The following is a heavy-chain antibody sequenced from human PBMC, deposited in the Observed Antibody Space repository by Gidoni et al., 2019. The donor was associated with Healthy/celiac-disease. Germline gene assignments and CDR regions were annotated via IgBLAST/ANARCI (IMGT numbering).Heavy chain of an antibody. J-gene: IGHJ5*02. Sequence: QVQLVQSGAEVKKPGSSLKVSCKASGGTFSSYAISWVRQAPGQGLEWMGRIIPILGIANYAQKFQGRVTITADKSTSTAYMELSSLRSEDTAVYYCARDREGYSYEGANWFDPWGQGTLVTVSS. CDR3: ARDREGYSYEGANWFDP. D-gene: IGHD5-18*01. CDR1: GGTFSSYA. CDR2: IIPILGIA. V-gene: IGHV1-69*04.